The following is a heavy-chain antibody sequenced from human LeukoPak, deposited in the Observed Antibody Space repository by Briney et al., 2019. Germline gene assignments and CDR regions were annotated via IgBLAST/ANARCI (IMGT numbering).Heavy chain of an antibody. D-gene: IGHD2-2*01. CDR2: IYYSGST. V-gene: IGHV4-59*01. CDR3: ARVPKIVVPAAILYYYYYMDV. Sequence: PETLSLTCTVSGGSISSYYWSWIRQPPGKGLEWIGYIYYSGSTNYNPSLKSRVTISVDTSKNQFSLKLSSVTAADTAVYYCARVPKIVVPAAILYYYYYMDVWGKGTTVTVSS. J-gene: IGHJ6*03. CDR1: GGSISSYY.